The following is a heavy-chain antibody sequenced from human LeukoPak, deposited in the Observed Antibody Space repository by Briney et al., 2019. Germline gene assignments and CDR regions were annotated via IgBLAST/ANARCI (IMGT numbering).Heavy chain of an antibody. CDR2: ISAYNGNT. CDR3: ARETIEAFDV. Sequence: GESLKISCKGSGYSFTSYWIGWVRQAPGQGLEWMGWISAYNGNTNYAQKFQGRVTMTTDTSTSTAHLEMRSLRPDDTAVYCARETIEAFDVWGQGTMVTVSS. J-gene: IGHJ3*01. V-gene: IGHV1-18*04. D-gene: IGHD4/OR15-4a*01. CDR1: GYSFTSYW.